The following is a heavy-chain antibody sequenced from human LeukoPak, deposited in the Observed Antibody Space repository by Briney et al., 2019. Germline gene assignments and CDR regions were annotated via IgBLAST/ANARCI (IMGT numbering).Heavy chain of an antibody. CDR1: GGSISSYY. D-gene: IGHD5-18*01. CDR3: ARGPSIQLWSDPYYYYGMDV. Sequence: PSETLSLTCTVSGGSISSYYWSWIRQPPGKGLEWIGEINHSGSTNYNPSLKSRVTISVDTSKNQFSLKLSSVTAADTAVYYCARGPSIQLWSDPYYYYGMDVWGQGTTVTVSS. J-gene: IGHJ6*02. CDR2: INHSGST. V-gene: IGHV4-34*01.